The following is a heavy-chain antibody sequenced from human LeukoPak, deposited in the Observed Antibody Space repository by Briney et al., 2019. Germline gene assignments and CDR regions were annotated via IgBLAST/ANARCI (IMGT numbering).Heavy chain of an antibody. CDR1: GNSFGDYY. J-gene: IGHJ5*02. Sequence: SETLSLTCTVSGNSFGDYYWSWIRQPAGKGLERIGRIYTSGSTTYNPSLKSRVTMSVDTSKSQFSLNLMSVTAADTAVYYCTRDTGTTGEVKFDPWGQGTLVTVSS. V-gene: IGHV4-4*07. D-gene: IGHD4-17*01. CDR2: IYTSGST. CDR3: TRDTGTTGEVKFDP.